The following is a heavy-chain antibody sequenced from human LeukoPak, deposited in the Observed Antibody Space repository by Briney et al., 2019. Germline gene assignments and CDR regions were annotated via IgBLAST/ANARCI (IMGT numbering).Heavy chain of an antibody. CDR2: ISGSGGST. CDR1: GFTFSSYA. J-gene: IGHJ4*02. CDR3: AKDFPPRSTMTVVVITYFDY. Sequence: PGGSLRLSCAASGFTFSSYAMSWVRQAPGKGLEWVSAISGSGGSTYYADSVKGRFTISRGNSKNTLYLQMNSLRAEDTAVYYCAKDFPPRSTMTVVVITYFDYWGQGTLVTVSS. V-gene: IGHV3-23*01. D-gene: IGHD3-22*01.